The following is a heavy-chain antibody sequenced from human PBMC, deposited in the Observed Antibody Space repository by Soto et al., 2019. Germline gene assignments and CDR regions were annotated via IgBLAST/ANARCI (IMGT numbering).Heavy chain of an antibody. CDR1: AGSFTTYY. J-gene: IGHJ3*02. Sequence: QVQLQQWGAGLLKPSETLSLTCAVYAGSFTTYYWSWIRQPPGKGLEWIGEINSSGSTNYNPSLKSRLTISVDTSKNQFPLRLTSVTAADTAVYYCARIRASFSRSAFDIWGQGTMVTVSS. CDR3: ARIRASFSRSAFDI. CDR2: INSSGST. V-gene: IGHV4-34*01. D-gene: IGHD3-10*01.